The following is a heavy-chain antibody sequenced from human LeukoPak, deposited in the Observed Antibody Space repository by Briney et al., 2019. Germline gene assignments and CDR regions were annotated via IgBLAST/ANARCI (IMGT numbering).Heavy chain of an antibody. CDR1: GGSISSYY. D-gene: IGHD3-10*01. Sequence: SETLSLTCTVSGGSISSYYWSWIRQPAGKGLEWIGRIYTSGSTNYNPSLKSRVTMSVDTSKNQFSLKLSSVTAADTAVYYCASELLWFGEGAFDIWGQGTMVTVSS. CDR2: IYTSGST. J-gene: IGHJ3*02. CDR3: ASELLWFGEGAFDI. V-gene: IGHV4-4*07.